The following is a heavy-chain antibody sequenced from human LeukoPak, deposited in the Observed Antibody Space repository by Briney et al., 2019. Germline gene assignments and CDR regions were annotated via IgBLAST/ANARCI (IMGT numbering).Heavy chain of an antibody. Sequence: GGSLRLSCAASGFTFSSYAMSWVRQAPGKGLEWVANIKQDGSEKYYVDSVKGRFTISRDNAENSLYLQMNSLRAEDTAVYYCARGMTVAANWFDSWGQGTLVTVSS. CDR1: GFTFSSYA. CDR3: ARGMTVAANWFDS. CDR2: IKQDGSEK. J-gene: IGHJ5*01. V-gene: IGHV3-7*01. D-gene: IGHD6-19*01.